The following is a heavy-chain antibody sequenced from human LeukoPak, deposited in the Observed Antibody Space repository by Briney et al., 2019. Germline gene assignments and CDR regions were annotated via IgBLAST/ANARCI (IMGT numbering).Heavy chain of an antibody. V-gene: IGHV1-18*01. CDR2: ISAYNGNT. CDR3: ARPSHENSYAYIGYAFDI. J-gene: IGHJ3*02. Sequence: GASVKVSCKASGYTFTSYGISWVRQAPGQGLEWMGWISAYNGNTNYAQKLQGRVTMTTDTSTSTAYMELRSLRSDDTAVYYCARPSHENSYAYIGYAFDIWGQGTMVTVSS. D-gene: IGHD5-18*01. CDR1: GYTFTSYG.